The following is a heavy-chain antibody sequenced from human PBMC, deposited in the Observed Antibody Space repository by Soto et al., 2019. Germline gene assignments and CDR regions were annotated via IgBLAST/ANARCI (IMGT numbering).Heavy chain of an antibody. CDR1: GFTFSSYS. CDR3: ARAPYYYCSGSYPDDAFDI. D-gene: IGHD3-10*01. Sequence: EVQLVESGGGWVQPGGSLRLCCAASGFTFSSYSMNWVRQAPGKGLEWVSDTSSSSSTIYYADSVKGRFTISRDNAKNSLYLQMNSLRAEDTSVYYCARAPYYYCSGSYPDDAFDIWGQGTMVTVSS. J-gene: IGHJ3*02. CDR2: TSSSSSTI. V-gene: IGHV3-48*01.